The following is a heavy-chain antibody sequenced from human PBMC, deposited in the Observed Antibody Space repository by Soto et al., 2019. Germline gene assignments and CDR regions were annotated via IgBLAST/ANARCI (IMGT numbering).Heavy chain of an antibody. CDR3: ARDFSTGSYYYYGMDV. Sequence: SETLSLTCTVSGGSVSSGSYYWSWIRQPPGKGLEWIGYIYYSGSTNYNPSLKSRVTISVDTSKNQFSLKLSSVTAADTAVYYCARDFSTGSYYYYGMDVWGQGTTVTVSS. V-gene: IGHV4-61*01. D-gene: IGHD4-17*01. CDR2: IYYSGST. J-gene: IGHJ6*02. CDR1: GGSVSSGSYY.